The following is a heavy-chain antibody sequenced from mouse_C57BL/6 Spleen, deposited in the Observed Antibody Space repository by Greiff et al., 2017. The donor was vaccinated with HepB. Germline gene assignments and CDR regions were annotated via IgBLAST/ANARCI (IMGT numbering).Heavy chain of an antibody. D-gene: IGHD1-1*01. CDR1: GFNIKDYY. J-gene: IGHJ4*01. V-gene: IGHV14-2*01. CDR2: IDPEDGET. CDR3: ARSGYGSSYGYAMDY. Sequence: EVQGVESGAELVKPGASVKLSCTASGFNIKDYYMHWVKQRTEQGLEWIGRIDPEDGETKYAPKFQGKATITADTSSNTAYLQLSSLTSEDNAVYYCARSGYGSSYGYAMDYWGQGTSVTVSS.